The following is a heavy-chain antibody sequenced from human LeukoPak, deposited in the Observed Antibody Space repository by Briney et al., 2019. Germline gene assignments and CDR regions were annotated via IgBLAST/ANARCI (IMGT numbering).Heavy chain of an antibody. CDR1: GFTFSNAW. V-gene: IGHV3-15*01. J-gene: IGHJ4*02. Sequence: GGSLRLSCAASGFTFSNAWMSWVRQAPGRGLDWVGRIKSKNDGRTTDYAAPVKVRFTISGDYSTNTQSRQMNSLKTEDTALYYWTTGFCLRITSLDYWGQGTLVTVSS. D-gene: IGHD2-2*01. CDR2: IKSKNDGRTT. CDR3: TTGFCLRITSLDY.